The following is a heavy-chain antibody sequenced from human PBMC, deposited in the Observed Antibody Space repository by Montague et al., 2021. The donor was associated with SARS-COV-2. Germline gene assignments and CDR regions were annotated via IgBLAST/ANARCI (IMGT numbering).Heavy chain of an antibody. CDR3: ARRGYYDSAGYHWHLDL. V-gene: IGHV4-4*09. J-gene: IGHJ2*01. CDR2: ISSNGKT. Sequence: SETLSLTCTVSGGSINGHYRSWIRQSPGKGLEWIGYISSNGKTNYNPSLKSRVTLSADASRNEFSLELDSVTAADTAVYFCARRGYYDSAGYHWHLDLWGRGMLVTVSS. D-gene: IGHD3-22*01. CDR1: GGSINGHY.